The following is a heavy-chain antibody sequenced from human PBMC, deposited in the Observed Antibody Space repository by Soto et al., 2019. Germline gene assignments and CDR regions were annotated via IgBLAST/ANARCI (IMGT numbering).Heavy chain of an antibody. D-gene: IGHD2-2*03. CDR2: TYSGGST. V-gene: IGHV3-66*01. J-gene: IGHJ4*02. CDR3: AIDGSDH. Sequence: EVQLVESGGGLVQPGGSLRLSCAVSGFAVNYLSWVRQAPGKGREWLSVTYSGGSTHYADSERGRFITSRDKSKNTPYLPMNSLTVEDTALYYCAIDGSDHWGQGTLVTVSS. CDR1: GFAVNY.